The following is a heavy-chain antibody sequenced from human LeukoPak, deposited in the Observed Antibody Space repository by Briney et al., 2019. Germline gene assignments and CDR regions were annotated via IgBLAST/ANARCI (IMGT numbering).Heavy chain of an antibody. CDR2: ISSSSSYI. V-gene: IGHV3-21*01. Sequence: GRSLRLSCAASGFTFSSYSMNWVRQAPGKGLEWVSSISSSSSYIYYADSVKGRFTISRDNAKNSLFLQMNTLRAEDTAVYYCAREDASAFDIWGQGTMVSVSS. CDR3: AREDASAFDI. J-gene: IGHJ3*02. CDR1: GFTFSSYS.